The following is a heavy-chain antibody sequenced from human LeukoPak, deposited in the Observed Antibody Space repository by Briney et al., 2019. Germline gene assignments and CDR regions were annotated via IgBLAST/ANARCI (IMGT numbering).Heavy chain of an antibody. CDR2: IRYDGSNK. J-gene: IGHJ6*03. Sequence: QTGGSLRLSCAASGFTFSSHGMHWVRQAPGKGLEWVAFIRYDGSNKYEADSVKGRFTISRDNSESTLYLQMNSLRAEDTAVYFCAKGGTYGDYYMDVWGKGTTVTISS. CDR3: AKGGTYGDYYMDV. D-gene: IGHD1-26*01. V-gene: IGHV3-30*02. CDR1: GFTFSSHG.